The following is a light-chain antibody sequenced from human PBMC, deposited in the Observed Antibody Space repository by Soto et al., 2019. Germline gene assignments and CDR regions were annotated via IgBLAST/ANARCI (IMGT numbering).Light chain of an antibody. CDR2: EVS. CDR1: RSDVGGYNY. J-gene: IGLJ2*01. V-gene: IGLV2-14*01. Sequence: QSVLTQPASVSGSPGQSITISCTGTRSDVGGYNYVSWYQQPPGNAPKLMIYEVSNRPSGVSNRFAGYKSGNTASLTISGLQAEDDADYYCSSYTSSSTVVFGGGTKLTVL. CDR3: SSYTSSSTVV.